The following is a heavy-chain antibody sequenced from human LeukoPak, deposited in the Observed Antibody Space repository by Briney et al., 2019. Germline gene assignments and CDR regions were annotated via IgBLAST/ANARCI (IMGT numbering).Heavy chain of an antibody. CDR2: INGGHYTT. D-gene: IGHD4-17*01. CDR1: GFSFSNFA. Sequence: GGSLRLACAASGFSFSNFAMTWVRQAPGKGLEWVSSINGGHYTTYNTDSVKGRFTISRDNSKNTLYLQMNSLRADDMAAYYCTRDPNGDYVGAFDSSGQGTLVTASP. V-gene: IGHV3-23*01. J-gene: IGHJ5*01. CDR3: TRDPNGDYVGAFDS.